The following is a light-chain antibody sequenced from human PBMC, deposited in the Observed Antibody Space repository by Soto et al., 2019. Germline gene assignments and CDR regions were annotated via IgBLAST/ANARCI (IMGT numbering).Light chain of an antibody. Sequence: IVFTQSPGTLSFSPGERATLSCRASQSVSSTFLAWYQQKPGQAPRLLIYGASTRANGVPDRFIGSGSGTDFTLTISRLEPEDFAVYYCQQYGRSLYTFGPGTRLEIK. V-gene: IGKV3-20*01. J-gene: IGKJ5*01. CDR3: QQYGRSLYT. CDR2: GAS. CDR1: QSVSSTF.